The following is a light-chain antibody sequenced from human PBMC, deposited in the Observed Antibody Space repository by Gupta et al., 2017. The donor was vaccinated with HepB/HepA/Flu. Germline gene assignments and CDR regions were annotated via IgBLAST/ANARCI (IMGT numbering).Light chain of an antibody. CDR1: QSISSY. CDR3: QQSYSTPLG. Sequence: DIQMTQSPSSLSASVGDRVTITCRASQSISSYLNWYQQKPGKAPKLLIYAASSLQSGVPSRFSGSGSGTDFTLTTSSLQPEDFATYYCQQSYSTPLGFGGGTKVEIK. J-gene: IGKJ4*01. CDR2: AAS. V-gene: IGKV1-39*01.